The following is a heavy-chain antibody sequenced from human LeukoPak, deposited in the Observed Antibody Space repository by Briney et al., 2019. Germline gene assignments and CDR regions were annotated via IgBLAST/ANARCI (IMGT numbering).Heavy chain of an antibody. J-gene: IGHJ4*02. Sequence: GGSLRHSCVASGFSFSDHWMNWFRQAPGKGLEWVATIKKDGSEQYYVDSMKGRLAISRDNAKNSVYLQIHNLRAEDTAVYYCARDLGWLQSDYWGQGTLVTVSS. CDR1: GFSFSDHW. V-gene: IGHV3-7*01. CDR2: IKKDGSEQ. D-gene: IGHD5-24*01. CDR3: ARDLGWLQSDY.